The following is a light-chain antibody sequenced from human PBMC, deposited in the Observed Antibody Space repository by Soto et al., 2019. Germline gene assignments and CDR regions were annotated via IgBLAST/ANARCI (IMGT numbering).Light chain of an antibody. V-gene: IGLV2-14*01. J-gene: IGLJ1*01. Sequence: QSALTQPASVSGSPGQSITISCTGTNSDVGDYNYVSWYQQHPGKAPKLMIYDVSNRPSGVSNRFSGSKSGNTASLTISGLQAEDEADYYCSSYTSSTTPYVFGTGTKVTVL. CDR2: DVS. CDR3: SSYTSSTTPYV. CDR1: NSDVGDYNY.